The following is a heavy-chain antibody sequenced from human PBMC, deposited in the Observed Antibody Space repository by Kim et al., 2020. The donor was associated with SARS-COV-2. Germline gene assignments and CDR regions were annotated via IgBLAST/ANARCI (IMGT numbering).Heavy chain of an antibody. Sequence: PSRRSRLTISVDTSKNRFSLNLRSVTAADTAVYYCVRLGYSRHWYNGFDSWGQGILVTVSS. CDR3: VRLGYSRHWYNGFDS. J-gene: IGHJ4*02. V-gene: IGHV4-39*01. D-gene: IGHD6-13*01.